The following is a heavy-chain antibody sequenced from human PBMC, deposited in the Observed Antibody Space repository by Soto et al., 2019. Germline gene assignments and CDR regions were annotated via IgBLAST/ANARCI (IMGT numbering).Heavy chain of an antibody. Sequence: GESLKISCKGSGYIFTTYWIAWVRQMPGKGLEWMGIIYPGDSDTTYSPSFQGQVTISVDRSINTAYLQWRSLRASDTAIYYCARQKTPGHFDYWGRGALVTVSS. V-gene: IGHV5-51*01. CDR2: IYPGDSDT. J-gene: IGHJ4*02. CDR1: GYIFTTYW. CDR3: ARQKTPGHFDY.